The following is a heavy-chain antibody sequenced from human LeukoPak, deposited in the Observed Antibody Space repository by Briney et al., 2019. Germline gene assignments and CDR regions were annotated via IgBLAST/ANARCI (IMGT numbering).Heavy chain of an antibody. J-gene: IGHJ4*02. Sequence: ASVKVSCKASGYTFTGYYMHWVRQAPGQGLEWMGWIHPNSGGTNYAQKFQGWVTMTRDTSISTDYMERSRLRSDDTAVYYCATTDTAMDLDYWGQGTLVTVSS. CDR2: IHPNSGGT. D-gene: IGHD5-18*01. CDR3: ATTDTAMDLDY. V-gene: IGHV1-2*04. CDR1: GYTFTGYY.